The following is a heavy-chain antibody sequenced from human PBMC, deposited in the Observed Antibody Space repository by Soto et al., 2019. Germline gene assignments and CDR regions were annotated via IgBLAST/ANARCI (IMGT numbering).Heavy chain of an antibody. Sequence: EVQLVESGGSLVQPGGSLRLSCAASGFAFSSYWMTWVRQPPGKGLEWVVNINQGGSETYYVDSVKGRFTVSRDNAKNSLYLQMNSLRAEDAAVYYCARGSLYSSSWLNWFDPWGQGTLVTVSS. D-gene: IGHD6-13*01. J-gene: IGHJ5*02. CDR2: INQGGSET. CDR1: GFAFSSYW. V-gene: IGHV3-7*03. CDR3: ARGSLYSSSWLNWFDP.